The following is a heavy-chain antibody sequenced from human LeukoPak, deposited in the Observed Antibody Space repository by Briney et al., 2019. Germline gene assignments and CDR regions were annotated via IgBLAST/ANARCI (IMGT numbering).Heavy chain of an antibody. J-gene: IGHJ4*02. CDR2: WHFASNK. CDR1: GFTFSSYS. CDR3: ARDLCSTTSCFDY. Sequence: GGSLRLSCAASGFTFSSYSMNWVRPAPGKGLEWVAWHFASNKYYAESVRGRFTMSRDNSKSTLYLQMDSLRVEDTAVYYCARDLCSTTSCFDYWGQGTLVSVSS. D-gene: IGHD2-2*01. V-gene: IGHV3-33*08.